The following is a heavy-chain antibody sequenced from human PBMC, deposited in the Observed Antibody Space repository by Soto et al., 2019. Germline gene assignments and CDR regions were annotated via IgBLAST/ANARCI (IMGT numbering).Heavy chain of an antibody. Sequence: SGTLSLTCNVSGVSVSSITCYWAWIRQPPGKGLEYIGSISHSGNTYFNPSLESRVSIFVDTSKSQVSLRVRSVTAADTAIYYCASLKGFFDYWGPGTMVTVSS. CDR2: ISHSGNT. J-gene: IGHJ4*02. V-gene: IGHV4-39*01. CDR1: GVSVSSITCY. CDR3: ASLKGFFDY.